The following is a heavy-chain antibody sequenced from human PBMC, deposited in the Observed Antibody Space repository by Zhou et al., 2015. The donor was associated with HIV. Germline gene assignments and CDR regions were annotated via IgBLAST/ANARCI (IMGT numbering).Heavy chain of an antibody. Sequence: QVQLVQSGAEVKKPGSSVKVSCKASGDTFNNFGISWVRQAPGQGLEWMGGIIPMFGTTNYTAKLQGRLTIAADKSTTTVYMQLLRLTFEDTAVYYCARGFSHGDYEVFFKEWGRGTLVTVSS. D-gene: IGHD4-17*01. CDR3: ARGFSHGDYEVFFKE. V-gene: IGHV1-69*06. CDR2: IIPMFGTT. CDR1: GDTFNNFG. J-gene: IGHJ1*01.